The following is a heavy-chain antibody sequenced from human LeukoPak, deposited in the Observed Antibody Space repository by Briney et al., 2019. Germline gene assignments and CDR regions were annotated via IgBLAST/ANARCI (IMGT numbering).Heavy chain of an antibody. CDR2: INAGNGNT. D-gene: IGHD4-17*01. Sequence: ASVKVSCKASGYTFTSYAMHWVRQAPGQRLEWMGWINAGNGNTKYSQKFQGRVTITRDTSASTAYMELSSLRSEDTAVYYCASADYGDYAGSDFYYYYGMDVWGQGTTVTVSS. CDR1: GYTFTSYA. CDR3: ASADYGDYAGSDFYYYYGMDV. J-gene: IGHJ6*02. V-gene: IGHV1-3*01.